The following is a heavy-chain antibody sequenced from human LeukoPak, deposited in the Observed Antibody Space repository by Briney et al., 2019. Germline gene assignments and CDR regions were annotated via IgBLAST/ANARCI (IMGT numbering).Heavy chain of an antibody. J-gene: IGHJ4*02. Sequence: SETLSLTCTVSGGSVSSGSYYWSWIRQPPGKGLEWIGYIYYSGSTNYNPSLKSRVTISVDTSKNQFSLKLSSVTAADTAVYYCARGPRDDFWSGYYWFRFDYWGQGTLVTVSS. CDR3: ARGPRDDFWSGYYWFRFDY. D-gene: IGHD3-3*01. V-gene: IGHV4-61*01. CDR2: IYYSGST. CDR1: GGSVSSGSYY.